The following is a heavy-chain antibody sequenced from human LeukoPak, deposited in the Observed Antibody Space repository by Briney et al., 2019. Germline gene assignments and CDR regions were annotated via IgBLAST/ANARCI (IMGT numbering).Heavy chain of an antibody. CDR2: INPNSGGT. V-gene: IGHV1-2*02. D-gene: IGHD2-2*01. Sequence: ASVKVSCKASGYTFTGYYMHWVRQAPGQGLEWMGWINPNSGGTNYAQKFQGRVTMTRDTSISTAYMELSRLGSDDTAVYYCARDVTLHYCSSTSCYLFWFDPWGQGTLVTVSS. CDR3: ARDVTLHYCSSTSCYLFWFDP. CDR1: GYTFTGYY. J-gene: IGHJ5*02.